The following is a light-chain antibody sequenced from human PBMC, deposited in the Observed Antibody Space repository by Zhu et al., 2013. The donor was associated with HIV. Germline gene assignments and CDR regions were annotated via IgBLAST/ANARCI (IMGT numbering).Light chain of an antibody. CDR2: GAS. V-gene: IGKV3-15*01. CDR3: QHYNSYSGHT. Sequence: EIVLTQSPATLSVSPGERATLSCRASQSVTSSVAWYQRKPGQAPRLLIYGASTRATGIPARFSGSGSGTEFSLTISSLQPDDSATYYCQHYNSYSGHTFGGGTKVEIK. J-gene: IGKJ4*01. CDR1: QSVTSS.